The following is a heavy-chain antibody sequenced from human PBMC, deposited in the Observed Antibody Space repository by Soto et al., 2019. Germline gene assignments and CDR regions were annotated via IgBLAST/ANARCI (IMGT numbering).Heavy chain of an antibody. J-gene: IGHJ4*02. D-gene: IGHD3-10*01. CDR3: AKVGITMVRGVIIYFDY. CDR2: ISGSGGST. Sequence: PGGSLRLSCAASGFTFSSHDMSWVRQAPGKGLEWVSAISGSGGSTYYADSVKGRFTISRDNSKNTLYLQMNSLRAEDTAVYYCAKVGITMVRGVIIYFDYWGQGTLVTVSS. CDR1: GFTFSSHD. V-gene: IGHV3-23*01.